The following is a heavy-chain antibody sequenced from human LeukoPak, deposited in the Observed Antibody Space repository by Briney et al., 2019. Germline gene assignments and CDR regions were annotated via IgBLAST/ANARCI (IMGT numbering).Heavy chain of an antibody. CDR3: ARDLGNLRLSDY. V-gene: IGHV1-2*02. D-gene: IGHD5-12*01. J-gene: IGHJ4*02. CDR2: INPNSGGT. CDR1: EYTFTGYY. Sequence: GASVKVSCKASEYTFTGYYMHWVRQAPGQGLEWMGWINPNSGGTNYAQKFQGRVTMTRDTSISTAYMELSRLRSDDTAVYYCARDLGNLRLSDYWGLGTLVTVSS.